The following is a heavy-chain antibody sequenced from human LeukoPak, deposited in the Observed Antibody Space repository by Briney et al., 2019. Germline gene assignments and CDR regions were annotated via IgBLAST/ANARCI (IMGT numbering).Heavy chain of an antibody. CDR1: GFTFSSYA. D-gene: IGHD2-21*02. CDR3: ANSDCGGDCYSV. J-gene: IGHJ4*02. Sequence: QPGGSLRLSCAASGFTFSSYAMSWVHQAPGKGLEWVSAISGSGGSTYYADSVKGRFTISRDNSKNTPYLQMNSLRAEDTAVYYCANSDCGGDCYSVWGQGTLVTVSS. V-gene: IGHV3-23*01. CDR2: ISGSGGST.